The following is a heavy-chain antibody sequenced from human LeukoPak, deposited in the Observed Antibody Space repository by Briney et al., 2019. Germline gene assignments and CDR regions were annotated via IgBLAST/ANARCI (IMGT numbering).Heavy chain of an antibody. CDR1: GFTFSSVW. D-gene: IGHD3-16*01. CDR3: TTVHGAGAVNFDY. CDR2: IKSRTDGEIT. V-gene: IGHV3-15*01. J-gene: IGHJ4*02. Sequence: PGGSLRPSCTASGFTFSSVWMTWVRQAPGKGLEWVGRIKSRTDGEITEYAARLKDRFSSSRDDSENTLYLQMNSLKNKDPDVYFCTTVHGAGAVNFDYWGQGSLVTVSS.